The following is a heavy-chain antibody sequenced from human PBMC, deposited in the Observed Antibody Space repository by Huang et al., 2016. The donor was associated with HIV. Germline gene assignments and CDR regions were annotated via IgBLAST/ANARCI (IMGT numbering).Heavy chain of an antibody. Sequence: QVRLQGSGPGLVKPSQTLSLTCTVSGDSISSGNYYWSWIRQPAGKGLDWIGHIYTSGTTNYNPTLKSRVAISRDTSRNQFSLKLTPVTATDTAVYYCARGGTYNTRGWYFDYWGQGTLVTVSS. CDR3: ARGGTYNTRGWYFDY. V-gene: IGHV4-61*09. CDR2: IYTSGTT. CDR1: GDSISSGNYY. J-gene: IGHJ4*02. D-gene: IGHD1-1*01.